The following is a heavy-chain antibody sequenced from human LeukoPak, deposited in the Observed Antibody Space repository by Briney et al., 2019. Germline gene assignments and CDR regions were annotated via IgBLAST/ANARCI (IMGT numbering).Heavy chain of an antibody. CDR3: ASGYSSSSGRGYFDL. J-gene: IGHJ2*01. CDR1: GFTFSSYS. Sequence: GGSLRLSCTVSGFTFSSYSMNWVRQAPGKGLEWLSYIRSSSSTIYYVDSVKGRFTISRDNAKNSLYLQMNSLRAEDTAVYYCASGYSSSSGRGYFDLWGRGTLVTVSS. CDR2: IRSSSSTI. D-gene: IGHD6-6*01. V-gene: IGHV3-48*01.